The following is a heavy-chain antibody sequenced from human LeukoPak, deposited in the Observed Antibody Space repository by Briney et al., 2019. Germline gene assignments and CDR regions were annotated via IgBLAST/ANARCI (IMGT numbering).Heavy chain of an antibody. J-gene: IGHJ4*02. CDR1: GFTFSSYA. Sequence: GRSLRLSCAASGFTFSSYAMHWVRQAPGKGLEWVAVISYDGSNKYYADSVKGRFTISRDNSKNTLYLQMNSLRAEDTAVYYCAKDENSYDDYWGQGTLVTVSS. CDR3: AKDENSYDDY. CDR2: ISYDGSNK. V-gene: IGHV3-30-3*01. D-gene: IGHD5-18*01.